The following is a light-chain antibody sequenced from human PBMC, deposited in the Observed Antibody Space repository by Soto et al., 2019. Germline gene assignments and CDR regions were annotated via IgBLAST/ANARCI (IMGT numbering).Light chain of an antibody. CDR1: QTVTNTY. J-gene: IGKJ4*01. CDR2: GAS. Sequence: EIVLTQSPGTLSLSPGERATLSCRASQTVTNTYLAWYQQKSGQAPNFLIYGASNRATGIPDRFSGSGSGTDVTLTFSRLEPEDFAVYYCRRYWTSPPTFGGGTKVEI. CDR3: RRYWTSPPT. V-gene: IGKV3-20*01.